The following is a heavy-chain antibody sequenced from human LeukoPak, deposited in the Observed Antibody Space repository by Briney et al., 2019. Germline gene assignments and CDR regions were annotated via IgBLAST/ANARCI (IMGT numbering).Heavy chain of an antibody. Sequence: SETLSLTCTVSGGSISTYYWSWIRQPPGKGLEWIGYISNSGSAKYNPSLKSRVTLSVDTSRNQFSLKLSSVTAADTAVYYCARYAETGTLNWFDPWGQGTLVTVSS. D-gene: IGHD1/OR15-1a*01. J-gene: IGHJ5*02. V-gene: IGHV4-59*01. CDR1: GGSISTYY. CDR3: ARYAETGTLNWFDP. CDR2: ISNSGSA.